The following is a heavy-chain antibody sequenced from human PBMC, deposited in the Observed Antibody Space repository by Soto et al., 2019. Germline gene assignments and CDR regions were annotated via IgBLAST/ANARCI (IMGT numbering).Heavy chain of an antibody. V-gene: IGHV3-33*01. CDR2: IWYDGTQK. CDR1: GFTFNTYS. D-gene: IGHD4-17*01. CDR3: ARAGGTTVTGLWHFDS. J-gene: IGHJ4*02. Sequence: GGSLRLSCEASGFTFNTYSMHWVRQPPGKGLEWLAAIWYDGTQKYYADSVKGRFIVSRDNSKKTLYLEMNSLRAEDTAVYYCARAGGTTVTGLWHFDSWGQGTLVTVSS.